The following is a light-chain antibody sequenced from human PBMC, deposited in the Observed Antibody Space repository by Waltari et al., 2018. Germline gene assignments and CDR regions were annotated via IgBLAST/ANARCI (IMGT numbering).Light chain of an antibody. Sequence: SYVLTQPPSVSVAPGTTASIPCGGNNIGAKSVNWYQQKPGQAPILLIYFESDRPAGIPDRFSGSNSGHTATLTISRVEAGDEAAYYCQVWDTSADHLVVFGGGTNLTVV. CDR2: FES. J-gene: IGLJ2*01. CDR3: QVWDTSADHLVV. CDR1: NIGAKS. V-gene: IGLV3-21*04.